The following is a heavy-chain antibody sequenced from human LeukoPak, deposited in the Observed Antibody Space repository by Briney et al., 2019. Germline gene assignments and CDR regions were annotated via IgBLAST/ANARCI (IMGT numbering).Heavy chain of an antibody. J-gene: IGHJ5*02. CDR3: ARRYSSSSSPFDP. V-gene: IGHV4-34*01. Sequence: SETLSLTCAVYGGSFSGYYWSWIRQPPGKGLEWIGEINHSGSTYYNPSLKSRVTISVDTSKNQFSLKLSSVTAADTAVYYCARRYSSSSSPFDPWGQGTLVTVSS. CDR2: INHSGST. CDR1: GGSFSGYY. D-gene: IGHD6-13*01.